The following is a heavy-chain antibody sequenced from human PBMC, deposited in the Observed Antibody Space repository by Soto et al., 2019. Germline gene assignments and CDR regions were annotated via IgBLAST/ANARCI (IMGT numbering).Heavy chain of an antibody. D-gene: IGHD3-16*01. J-gene: IGHJ6*02. CDR1: GASITSGHW. CDR2: ISDGGSA. V-gene: IGHV4-4*02. CDR3: TRSTHAMNGGSHYMALDDDLVTGMDV. Sequence: QVQLQESGPRLVRPSGALSLTCSVSGASITSGHWWTWVRQSPGKGLEWIGEISDGGSAYSNPSLKSRVSLSVDKSKNQYSLRLTSVTAADTANYYCTRSTHAMNGGSHYMALDDDLVTGMDVWGQGTTVTVSS.